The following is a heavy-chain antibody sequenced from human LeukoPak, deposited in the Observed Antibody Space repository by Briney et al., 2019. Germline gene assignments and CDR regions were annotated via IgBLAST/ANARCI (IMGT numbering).Heavy chain of an antibody. J-gene: IGHJ4*02. D-gene: IGHD3-3*01. V-gene: IGHV1-2*06. Sequence: ASVKVSCKASGYTFTGYYMHWVRQAPGQGLEWMGRINPNSGGTNYAQKFQGRVTMTRDTSISTAYMELSRLRSDGTAVYYCARVRARFLEWLLPYWGQGTLATVSS. CDR1: GYTFTGYY. CDR2: INPNSGGT. CDR3: ARVRARFLEWLLPY.